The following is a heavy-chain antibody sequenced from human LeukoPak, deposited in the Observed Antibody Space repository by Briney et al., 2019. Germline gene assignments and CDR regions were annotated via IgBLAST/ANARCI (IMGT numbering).Heavy chain of an antibody. CDR2: ISTDGTAT. CDR1: GLTLSPYW. V-gene: IGHV3-74*01. J-gene: IGHJ4*02. CDR3: ARDGYDILTGYLYYFDY. Sequence: GRSLRLSCAASGLTLSPYWMHWVRQAPGKGLVWVSHISTDGTATTYADSVKGRFTISRDNAKNSLYLQMNSLRAEDTAVYYCARDGYDILTGYLYYFDYWGQGTLVTVSS. D-gene: IGHD3-9*01.